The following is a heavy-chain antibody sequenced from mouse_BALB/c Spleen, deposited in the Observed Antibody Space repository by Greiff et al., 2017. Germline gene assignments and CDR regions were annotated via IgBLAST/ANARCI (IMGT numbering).Heavy chain of an antibody. CDR3: ARDRSYYYGSSYAWFAD. V-gene: IGHV5-4*02. Sequence: EVMLVESGGGLVKPGGSLKLSCAASGFTFSDYYMYWVRQTPEKRLEWVATISDGGSYTYYPDSVKGRFTISRDNAKNNLYLQMSSLKSEDTAMFYCARDRSYYYGSSYAWFADWGQGTLVTVSA. CDR2: ISDGGSYT. D-gene: IGHD1-1*01. CDR1: GFTFSDYY. J-gene: IGHJ3*01.